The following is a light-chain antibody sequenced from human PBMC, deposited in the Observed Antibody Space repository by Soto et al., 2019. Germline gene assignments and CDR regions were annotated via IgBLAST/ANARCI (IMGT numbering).Light chain of an antibody. CDR1: QSISSY. V-gene: IGKV3-11*01. CDR2: DAS. CDR3: QQRSNGPPLT. Sequence: EIVLTQSPATLSLSPGERATLSCRASQSISSYLAWYQQKPGQAPRLLIYDASNRASGIPARFSGSGSGTDFTLTISSLEPEDSAVYYCQQRSNGPPLTFGGGTKVEIK. J-gene: IGKJ4*01.